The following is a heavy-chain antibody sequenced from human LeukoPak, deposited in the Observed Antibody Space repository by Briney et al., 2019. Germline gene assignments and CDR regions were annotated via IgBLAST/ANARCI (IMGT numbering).Heavy chain of an antibody. CDR3: AREVLELELNDAFDI. CDR1: GYTFTSYG. D-gene: IGHD1-7*01. Sequence: ASVKVSCKASGYTFTSYGISWVRQAPGQGLEWMGWISAYNGNTNYAQKLQGRVTMTTDTSTSTAYMELRSLRSDDTAVYYCAREVLELELNDAFDIWGQGTMVTVSS. CDR2: ISAYNGNT. J-gene: IGHJ3*02. V-gene: IGHV1-18*01.